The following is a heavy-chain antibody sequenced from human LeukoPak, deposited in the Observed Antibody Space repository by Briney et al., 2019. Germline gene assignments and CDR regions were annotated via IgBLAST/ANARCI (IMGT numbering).Heavy chain of an antibody. CDR1: GDSISDYY. CDR2: IYTNGIT. D-gene: IGHD2-21*02. V-gene: IGHV4-4*07. Sequence: SETLSLTCTVSGDSISDYYWSWIRQPAGKGLELIGRIYTNGITNYNPSLKGRVTTSVDTSKNQLSLRLSSVTAADTAVYYCARGVMTAIFAFDIWGQGTMVTVSS. J-gene: IGHJ3*02. CDR3: ARGVMTAIFAFDI.